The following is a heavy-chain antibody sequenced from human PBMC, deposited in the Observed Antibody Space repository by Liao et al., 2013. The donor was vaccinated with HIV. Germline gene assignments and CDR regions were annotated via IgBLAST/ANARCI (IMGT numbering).Heavy chain of an antibody. V-gene: IGHV4-61*02. J-gene: IGHJ4*02. D-gene: IGHD6-6*01. CDR2: IYTSGSS. CDR3: ARGSGIAARRGFDY. CDR1: GGSISSGSYY. Sequence: QVQLQESGPGLVKPSQTLSLTCTVSGGSISSGSYYWSWIRQPAGKGLEWIGRIYTSGSSNYNSSLKSRVTMSIDTSKSQVSLTVRSVTAADSAVYYCARGSGIAARRGFDYWGQGNPGHRLL.